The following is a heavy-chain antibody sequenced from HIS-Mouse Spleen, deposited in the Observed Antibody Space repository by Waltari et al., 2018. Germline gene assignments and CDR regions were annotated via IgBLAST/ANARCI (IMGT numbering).Heavy chain of an antibody. D-gene: IGHD6-19*01. V-gene: IGHV2-70*15. CDR3: ARIAEGYSSGWYAFDY. J-gene: IGHJ4*02. CDR2: IDWDDDK. Sequence: QVTLRESGPALVKPTQTLTLTCTFSGFSLSTSGVCVSWIRQPPGKALEWLARIDWDDDKYYSTSLETRLTISKDTSKNQVVLTMTNMDPVDTATYYCARIAEGYSSGWYAFDYWGQGTLVTVSS. CDR1: GFSLSTSGVC.